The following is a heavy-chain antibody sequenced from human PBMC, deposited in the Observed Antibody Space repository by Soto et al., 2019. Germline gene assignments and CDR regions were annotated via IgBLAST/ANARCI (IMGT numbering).Heavy chain of an antibody. CDR1: GFTFTSSA. CDR3: AAPTMVRGVIITYYYYYGMDV. J-gene: IGHJ6*02. CDR2: IVVGSGNT. V-gene: IGHV1-58*01. Sequence: ASVKVSCKASGFTFTSSAVQWVRQARGQRLEWIGWIVVGSGNTNYAQKFQERVTITRDMSTSTAYMELSSLRSEDTAVYYCAAPTMVRGVIITYYYYYGMDVWGQGTTVTVS. D-gene: IGHD3-10*01.